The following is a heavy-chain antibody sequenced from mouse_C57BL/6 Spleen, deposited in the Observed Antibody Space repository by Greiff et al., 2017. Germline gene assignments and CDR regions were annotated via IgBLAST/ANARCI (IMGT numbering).Heavy chain of an antibody. CDR1: GYSFTGYF. CDR3: AREPIYYYGSRDFDY. J-gene: IGHJ2*01. D-gene: IGHD1-1*01. CDR2: INPYNGDT. V-gene: IGHV1-20*01. Sequence: EVQGVESGPELVKPGDSVKISCKASGYSFTGYFMNWVMQSHGKSLEWIGRINPYNGDTFYNQKFKGKATLTVDKSSSTAHMELRSLTSEDSAVYYCAREPIYYYGSRDFDYWGQGTTLTVSS.